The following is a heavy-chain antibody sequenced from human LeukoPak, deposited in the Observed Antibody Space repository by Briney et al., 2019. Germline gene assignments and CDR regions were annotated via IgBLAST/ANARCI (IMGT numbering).Heavy chain of an antibody. CDR2: INHSGST. Sequence: KPSETLSLTCAVYGGSFSGYYWSWIRQPPGKGLEWIGEINHSGSTNYNPSLKSRVTISVDTSKNQFSLKLSSVTAADTAVYYCARGSGAYYYDSSGYYYLGPYFNYWGQGTLVTVSS. CDR3: ARGSGAYYYDSSGYYYLGPYFNY. J-gene: IGHJ4*02. D-gene: IGHD3-22*01. V-gene: IGHV4-34*01. CDR1: GGSFSGYY.